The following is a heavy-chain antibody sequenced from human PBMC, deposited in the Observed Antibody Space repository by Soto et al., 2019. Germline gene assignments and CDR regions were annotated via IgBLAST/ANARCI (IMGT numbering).Heavy chain of an antibody. J-gene: IGHJ4*02. CDR2: ISAYNGNT. CDR1: GYTFTSYG. D-gene: IGHD3-22*01. Sequence: ASVKVSCKASGYTFTSYGISWVRPAPGQGLELMGWISAYNGNTNYAQKLQGRVTMTTDTSTSTAYMELRSLRSDDTAVYYCYYDSSGYYPPAFDYLGQGTLVTV. CDR3: YYDSSGYYPPAFDY. V-gene: IGHV1-18*01.